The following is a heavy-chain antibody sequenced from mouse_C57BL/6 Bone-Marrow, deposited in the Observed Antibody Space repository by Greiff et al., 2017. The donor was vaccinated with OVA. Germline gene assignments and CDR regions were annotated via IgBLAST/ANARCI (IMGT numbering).Heavy chain of an antibody. D-gene: IGHD1-1*01. Sequence: EVQRVESGAELVRPGSSVKMSCKTSGYTFTSYGINWVKQRPGQGLEWIGYIYIGNGYTEYNEKFKGKATLTSDTSSSTAYMQLSSLTSEDSAIYFCAREKGNYYGSSYWYFDVWGTGTTVTVSS. CDR2: IYIGNGYT. CDR3: AREKGNYYGSSYWYFDV. V-gene: IGHV1-58*01. CDR1: GYTFTSYG. J-gene: IGHJ1*03.